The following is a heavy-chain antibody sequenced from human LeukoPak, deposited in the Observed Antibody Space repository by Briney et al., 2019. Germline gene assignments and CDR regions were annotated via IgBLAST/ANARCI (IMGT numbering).Heavy chain of an antibody. D-gene: IGHD2-15*01. V-gene: IGHV3-23*01. Sequence: GGSLRLSCAASGFTFSSYAMSWVRQAPGKGLEWVSGISGRGGSTYYADSVKGRFTISRDNSKNTLYLQMNSLRVEDTAVYYCAKGAYCSGGNCYLGDLDYWGQGTLVTVSS. CDR3: AKGAYCSGGNCYLGDLDY. J-gene: IGHJ4*02. CDR1: GFTFSSYA. CDR2: ISGRGGST.